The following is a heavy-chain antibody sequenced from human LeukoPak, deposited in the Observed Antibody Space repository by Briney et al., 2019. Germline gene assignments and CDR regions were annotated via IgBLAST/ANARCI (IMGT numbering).Heavy chain of an antibody. CDR2: ISWDGGST. CDR1: GFTFDDYA. J-gene: IGHJ4*02. Sequence: GGSLRLSCAASGFTFDDYAMHWVRQAPGKGLEWVSLISWDGGSTYYADSVKGRFTISRDNSKNSPYLQMNGLRAEDTALYYCAKDISVVEPWQQLDHFDYWGQGTLVTVSS. V-gene: IGHV3-43D*04. D-gene: IGHD6-13*01. CDR3: AKDISVVEPWQQLDHFDY.